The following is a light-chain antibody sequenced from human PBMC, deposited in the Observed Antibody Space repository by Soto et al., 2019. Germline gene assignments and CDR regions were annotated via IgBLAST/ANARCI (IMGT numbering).Light chain of an antibody. CDR2: AAS. CDR3: QQSYSTPRT. J-gene: IGKJ1*01. CDR1: QSISSY. V-gene: IGKV1-39*01. Sequence: DIQMTQSQSSLSASVGDRVTITCRASQSISSYLNWYQHKPGKAPKLLIYAASSLQSGVPSRFSGSGSGTYFTLTISSLQPEDCANYYCQQSYSTPRTFGQGTKGAIK.